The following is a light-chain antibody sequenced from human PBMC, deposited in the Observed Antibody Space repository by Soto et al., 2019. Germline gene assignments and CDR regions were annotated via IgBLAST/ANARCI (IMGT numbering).Light chain of an antibody. J-gene: IGLJ1*01. Sequence: VLTQPPPLSPAPGQMVNLSFPGGKTQNWINYVPWSQQPQETPPKLLIYETNKRPSGIPDRFSGSKSGTSATLGITGLQTGDEADYYCGTWDSSLSTAYHVFGSGTKVTVL. CDR1: KTQNWINY. CDR2: ETN. V-gene: IGLV1-51*02. CDR3: GTWDSSLSTAYHV.